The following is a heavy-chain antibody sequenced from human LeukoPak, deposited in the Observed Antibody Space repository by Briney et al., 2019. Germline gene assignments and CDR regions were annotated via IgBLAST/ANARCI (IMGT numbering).Heavy chain of an antibody. Sequence: SVKVSGKASGGTFSSYAISWVRQAPGQGLEWMGGIIPIFGTANYAQKFQGRVTITADESTSTAYMELSSLRSEDTAVYYCARIIVRATDAFDIWGQGTMVTVSS. V-gene: IGHV1-69*13. J-gene: IGHJ3*02. CDR2: IIPIFGTA. D-gene: IGHD1-26*01. CDR1: GGTFSSYA. CDR3: ARIIVRATDAFDI.